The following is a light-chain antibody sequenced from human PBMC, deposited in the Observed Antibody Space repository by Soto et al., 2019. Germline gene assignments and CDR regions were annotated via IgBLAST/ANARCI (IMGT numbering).Light chain of an antibody. J-gene: IGKJ1*01. CDR1: QSISSY. Sequence: DIQMTQSPFSLSASVGDRVTITCRASQSISSYLNWYQQKPGKAPKLLIYAASSLQSGVPSRFSGSGSGTDFTLTISSLQPEEFATYHCQQSYRTPWTFGQGTKV. CDR2: AAS. V-gene: IGKV1-39*01. CDR3: QQSYRTPWT.